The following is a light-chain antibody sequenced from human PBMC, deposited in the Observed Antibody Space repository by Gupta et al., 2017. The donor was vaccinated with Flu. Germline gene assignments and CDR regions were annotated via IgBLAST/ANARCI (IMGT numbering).Light chain of an antibody. J-gene: IGKJ2*01. CDR1: QSVSSSY. CDR2: VAS. V-gene: IGKV3-20*01. Sequence: DIVLTQSPGPLSLSPGERATLSCRASQSVSSSYLAWYQQKPGQAPRLLIYVASSRATGIPDRFSGSGSGTDFTLTISRLEPEDFAVYYCQQYGSSPPTFGQGTKLEIK. CDR3: QQYGSSPPT.